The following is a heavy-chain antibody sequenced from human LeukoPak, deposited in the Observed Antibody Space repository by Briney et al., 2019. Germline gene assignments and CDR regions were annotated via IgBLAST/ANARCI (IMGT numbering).Heavy chain of an antibody. J-gene: IGHJ4*02. CDR1: GFSFSNSA. CDR2: ISWNSGSI. D-gene: IGHD6-13*01. Sequence: QSGGSLRLSCAASGFSFSNSAMNWVRQAPGKGLEWVSGISWNSGSIGYADSVKGRFTISRDNAKNSLYLQMNSLRAEDTALYYCAKGVAAAGPGDYWGQGTLVTVSS. V-gene: IGHV3-9*01. CDR3: AKGVAAAGPGDY.